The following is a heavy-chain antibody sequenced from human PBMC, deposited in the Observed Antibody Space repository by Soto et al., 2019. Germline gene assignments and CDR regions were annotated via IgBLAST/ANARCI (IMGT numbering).Heavy chain of an antibody. Sequence: PGGSLRLSCVASGFTFSIHEMNWDRLAPEKGLEGISFISTSGSVKYYADSVKGRFAISRDNAKTQLLFHMNSLRPDDAAVYYCARDPGCTSTSCYTGVLDSWG. J-gene: IGHJ5*01. CDR1: GFTFSIHE. D-gene: IGHD2-2*02. V-gene: IGHV3-48*03. CDR2: ISTSGSVK. CDR3: ARDPGCTSTSCYTGVLDS.